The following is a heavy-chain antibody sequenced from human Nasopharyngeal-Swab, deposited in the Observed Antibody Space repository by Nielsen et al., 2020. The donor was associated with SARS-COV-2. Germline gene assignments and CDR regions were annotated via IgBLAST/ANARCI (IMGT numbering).Heavy chain of an antibody. CDR3: ARAHVSMIAGGPFDY. CDR1: GFTFSSYW. CDR2: ISYDGSNK. D-gene: IGHD3-22*01. J-gene: IGHJ4*02. Sequence: SCAASGFTFSSYWMSWVRQAPGKGLEWVAVISYDGSNKYYADSVKGRFTISRDNSKNTLYLQMNSLRAEDTAVYYCARAHVSMIAGGPFDYWGQGTLVTVSS. V-gene: IGHV3-30-3*01.